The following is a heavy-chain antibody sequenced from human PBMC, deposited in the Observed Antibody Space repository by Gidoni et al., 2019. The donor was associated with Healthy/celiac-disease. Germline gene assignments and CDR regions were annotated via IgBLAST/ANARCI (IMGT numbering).Heavy chain of an antibody. Sequence: QLQLQESGPGLVKPSETLYLTCTVPGGSISSSSYYWGWIRQPPGKGLEWIGSIYYSGSTYYNPSLKSRVTISVDTSKNQFSLKLSSVTAADTAVYYCARDKPYSSGLDYWGQGTLVTVSS. CDR3: ARDKPYSSGLDY. CDR1: GGSISSSSYY. V-gene: IGHV4-39*02. D-gene: IGHD6-19*01. J-gene: IGHJ4*02. CDR2: IYYSGST.